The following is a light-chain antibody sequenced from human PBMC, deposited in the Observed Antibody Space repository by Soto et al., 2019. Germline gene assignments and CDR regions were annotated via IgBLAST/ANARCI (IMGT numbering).Light chain of an antibody. CDR1: QDISNY. V-gene: IGKV1-9*01. CDR3: QQLNYYPFT. Sequence: DIQMTQSPSSLSASVGDRVTITCQASQDISNYLNWYQQKPGKAPKLLIYAASTLQSGVPSRFSGSGSGTEFTLTITSVQPEDFATYYCQQLNYYPFTFGGGTKVDIK. J-gene: IGKJ4*01. CDR2: AAS.